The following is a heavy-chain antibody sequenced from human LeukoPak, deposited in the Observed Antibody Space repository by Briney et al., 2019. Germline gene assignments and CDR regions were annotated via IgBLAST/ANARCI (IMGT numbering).Heavy chain of an antibody. CDR2: INPSGGST. CDR3: ARDSTVEYYDSSGYFDY. J-gene: IGHJ4*02. V-gene: IGHV1-46*01. CDR1: GGTFSSYA. D-gene: IGHD3-22*01. Sequence: ASVKVSCKASGGTFSSYAISWVRQAPGQGLEWMGIINPSGGSTSYAQKFQGRVTMTRDTSTSTVYMELSSLRSEDTAVYYCARDSTVEYYDSSGYFDYWGQGTLVTVSS.